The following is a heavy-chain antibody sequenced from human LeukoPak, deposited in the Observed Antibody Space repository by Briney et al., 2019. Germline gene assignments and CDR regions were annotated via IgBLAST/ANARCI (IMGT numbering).Heavy chain of an antibody. D-gene: IGHD6-19*01. CDR3: ARGSGWYYY. CDR2: IYYSGRT. CDR1: GGSISSYD. J-gene: IGHJ4*02. Sequence: SETLSLTCTVSGGSISSYDWSWIRQPPGKGLEWIGYIYYSGRTNYNLSLKSRVTISVDTSKNQFSLNLSSVTAAAPAVYYCARGSGWYYYWGQGTLVTVSS. V-gene: IGHV4-59*01.